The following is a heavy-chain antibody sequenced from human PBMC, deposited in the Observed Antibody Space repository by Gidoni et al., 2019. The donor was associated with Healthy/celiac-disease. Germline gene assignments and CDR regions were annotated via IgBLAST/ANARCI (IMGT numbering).Heavy chain of an antibody. CDR2: MSGSGGST. D-gene: IGHD2-2*01. Sequence: EVQLLESGGGLVPPGGSLSLSCASSGFTFSRYAMSWVRQAPGKGLEWVSAMSGSGGSTYYADSVKGRFTISRDNSKNTLYLQMNSRRAEDTAVYYCAKDGPAASVYYYYMDVWGKGTTVTVSS. V-gene: IGHV3-23*01. CDR3: AKDGPAASVYYYYMDV. J-gene: IGHJ6*03. CDR1: GFTFSRYA.